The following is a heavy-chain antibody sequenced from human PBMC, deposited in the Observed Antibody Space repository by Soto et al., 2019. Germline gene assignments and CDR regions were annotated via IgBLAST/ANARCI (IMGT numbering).Heavy chain of an antibody. D-gene: IGHD2-15*01. CDR1: GFTFSNNA. Sequence: GGSLRLSCAASGFTFSNNAMRWVRQAPGKGLEWVSTISGGVGTYYADSVKGRFTISRDNYENTLYLQMNSLRAEDTAVYFCAKGACSGGSCYGNDYWGQGTLVTV. J-gene: IGHJ4*02. V-gene: IGHV3-23*01. CDR2: ISGGVGT. CDR3: AKGACSGGSCYGNDY.